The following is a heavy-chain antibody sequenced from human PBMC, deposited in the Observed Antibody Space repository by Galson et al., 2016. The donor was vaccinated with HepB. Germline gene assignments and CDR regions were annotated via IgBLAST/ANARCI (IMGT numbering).Heavy chain of an antibody. J-gene: IGHJ3*02. D-gene: IGHD3-22*01. CDR3: ARGYRGYRGDAFDI. CDR2: IIPTFGIA. V-gene: IGHV1-69*04. CDR1: GDTFSTYA. Sequence: GDTFSTYAIAWVRQAPGQGLEWMGRIIPTFGIAIYAQNFEGRVTVTADKSTSTAYMELTSLRPEDTAVYYCARGYRGYRGDAFDIWGQGTAVSVSS.